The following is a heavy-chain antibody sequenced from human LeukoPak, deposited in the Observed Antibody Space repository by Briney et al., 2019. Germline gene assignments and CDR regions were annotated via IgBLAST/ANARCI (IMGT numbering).Heavy chain of an antibody. J-gene: IGHJ4*02. CDR3: AKDSSGSDPFDY. CDR2: TRNVGDTI. D-gene: IGHD1-26*01. Sequence: GGSLRLSCAASGFTFKNYVMHWARQAPGKGLEWVAFTRNVGDTIYYADSVKGRFTISRDDSKNTLYLQMNSLRPEDTAVYYCAKDSSGSDPFDYWGQGTLVTVSS. V-gene: IGHV3-30*02. CDR1: GFTFKNYV.